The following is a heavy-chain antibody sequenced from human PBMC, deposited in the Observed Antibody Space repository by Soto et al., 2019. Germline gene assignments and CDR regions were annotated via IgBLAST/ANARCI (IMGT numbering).Heavy chain of an antibody. CDR3: AKDDSSGWYDLPY. Sequence: PSETLSLTCTVSGDSISGGRYHWGWIRQPPGKGLEWIATIHYSGNTHYNPSLRSRVTISVDTSKSQFSLRLSSVTAADTAVYYCAKDDSSGWYDLPYWGQGTLVTVSS. V-gene: IGHV4-39*02. CDR2: IHYSGNT. J-gene: IGHJ4*02. CDR1: GDSISGGRYH. D-gene: IGHD6-19*01.